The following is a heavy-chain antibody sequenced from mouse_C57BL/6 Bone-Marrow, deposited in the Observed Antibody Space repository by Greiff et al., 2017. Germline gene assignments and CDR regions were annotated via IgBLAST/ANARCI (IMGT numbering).Heavy chain of an antibody. V-gene: IGHV1-39*01. Sequence: VQLKESGPELVKPGASVKISCKASGYSFTDYNMNWVKQSNGKSLEWIGVINPNYGTTSYNQKFKGKATLTVDQSSSTAYMQLNSLTSEDSAVYYCAREFYYYGSSYEGYFDYGGQGTTLTVSS. D-gene: IGHD1-1*01. CDR1: GYSFTDYN. J-gene: IGHJ2*01. CDR3: AREFYYYGSSYEGYFDY. CDR2: INPNYGTT.